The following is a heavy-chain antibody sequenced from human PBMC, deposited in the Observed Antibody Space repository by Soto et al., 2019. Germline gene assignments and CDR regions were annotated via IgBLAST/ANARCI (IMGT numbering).Heavy chain of an antibody. CDR3: ARSQGSSTSLEIYDYYYDGMEV. CDR2: IIPISDTT. CDR1: GGTFSSYA. Sequence: QVQLVQSGAEVKKPGSSVKVSCKASGGTFSSYAISWVRQAPGQGLEWMGGIIPISDTTNYAQKFQGRVTITADESTSTAYMELSSLRSEDTAVYYCARSQGSSTSLEIYDYYYDGMEVWGQGTTVTVSS. D-gene: IGHD2-2*01. J-gene: IGHJ6*02. V-gene: IGHV1-69*01.